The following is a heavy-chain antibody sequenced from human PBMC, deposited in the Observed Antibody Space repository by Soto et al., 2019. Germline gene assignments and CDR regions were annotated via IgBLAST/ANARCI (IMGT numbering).Heavy chain of an antibody. CDR1: GASISGYY. D-gene: IGHD3-3*01. CDR2: IYATGTT. Sequence: SETLSLTCTVSGASISGYYWSWIRKSAGKGLEWIGRIYATGTTDYNPSLKSRVMMSVDTSKNQFSLKLSSVTAADTAVYYCERRPTYYDFWSGYYGDGYYYGMDVWGQGTTVTVSS. J-gene: IGHJ6*02. V-gene: IGHV4-4*07. CDR3: ERRPTYYDFWSGYYGDGYYYGMDV.